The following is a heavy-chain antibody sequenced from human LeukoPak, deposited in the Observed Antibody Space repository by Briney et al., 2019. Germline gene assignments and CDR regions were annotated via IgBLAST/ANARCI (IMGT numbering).Heavy chain of an antibody. V-gene: IGHV3-11*04. CDR3: ARSLTTVTTDY. CDR2: ISSSGSTI. Sequence: GESLKISCAASGFTFSDYYMSWIRQAPGKGLEWVSYISSSGSTIYYADSVKGRFTISRDNAKNSLYLQMNSLRAEDTAVYYCARSLTTVTTDYWGQGTLVTVSS. D-gene: IGHD4-17*01. CDR1: GFTFSDYY. J-gene: IGHJ4*02.